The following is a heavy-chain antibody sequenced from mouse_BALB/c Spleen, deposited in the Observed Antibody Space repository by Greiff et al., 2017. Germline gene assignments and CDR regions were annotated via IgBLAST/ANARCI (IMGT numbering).Heavy chain of an antibody. Sequence: VQLKQSGAELVKPGASVKLSCTASGFNFNDTYMHWVKQRPEQGLEWIGRIHPANGNTKYDPKFQGKATITADTSSNTAYLQLSSLTSEDTAVYYCARGLWGYYVAYWGQGTLVTVSA. CDR2: IHPANGNT. J-gene: IGHJ3*01. CDR3: ARGLWGYYVAY. D-gene: IGHD2-3*01. CDR1: GFNFNDTY. V-gene: IGHV14-3*02.